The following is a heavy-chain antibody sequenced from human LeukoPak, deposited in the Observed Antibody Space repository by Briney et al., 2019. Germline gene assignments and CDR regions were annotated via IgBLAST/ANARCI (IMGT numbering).Heavy chain of an antibody. CDR2: IIPIFGTA. D-gene: IGHD3-10*01. CDR3: ARSGRDGSGSRPRRDYFDY. Sequence: SVKVSCKASGGTFSSYAISWVRQAPGQGLEWMGGIIPIFGTANYAQKFQGRVTITADKSTSTAYMELSSLRSEDTAVYYCARSGRDGSGSRPRRDYFDYWGQGTLVTVSS. J-gene: IGHJ4*02. CDR1: GGTFSSYA. V-gene: IGHV1-69*06.